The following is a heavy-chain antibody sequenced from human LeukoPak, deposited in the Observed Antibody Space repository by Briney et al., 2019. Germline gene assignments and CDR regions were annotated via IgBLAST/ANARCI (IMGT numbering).Heavy chain of an antibody. V-gene: IGHV3-30*02. CDR1: GFTFSSYG. CDR2: IRYDGSNK. CDR3: AKLREWELPDLFGY. Sequence: GGSLRLSCAASGFTFSSYGMHWVRQAPGKGLEWVAFIRYDGSNKYYTDSVKGRFTISRDNSKNTLYLQMNSLRAEDTAVYYCAKLREWELPDLFGYWGQGTLVTVSS. J-gene: IGHJ4*02. D-gene: IGHD1-26*01.